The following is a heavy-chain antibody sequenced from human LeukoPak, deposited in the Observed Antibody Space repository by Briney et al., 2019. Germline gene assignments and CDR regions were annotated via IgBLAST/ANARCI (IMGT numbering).Heavy chain of an antibody. CDR2: ISGSGGST. Sequence: GGSLRLSCAASGFTFSSYAMSWVRQAPGKGLEWVSAISGSGGSTYYADSVKGRFTISRDNSKNTLYLQMNSLRAEDTAVYYCAKHEMGYDRSGYYYWWGQGTLVTVSS. V-gene: IGHV3-23*01. D-gene: IGHD3-22*01. CDR3: AKHEMGYDRSGYYYW. CDR1: GFTFSSYA. J-gene: IGHJ4*02.